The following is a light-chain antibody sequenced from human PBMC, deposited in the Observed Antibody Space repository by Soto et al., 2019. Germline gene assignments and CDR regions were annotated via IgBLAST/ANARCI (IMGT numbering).Light chain of an antibody. CDR3: QQYGSSPTT. V-gene: IGKV3-20*01. J-gene: IGKJ1*01. CDR2: GAS. Sequence: EIVLTQSPGTLSLSPGERATPSCRASQSVSSSYLAWYQQKPGQAPRLLIYGASSRATGIPDRFSGSGSGTDFTLTISGLEPEDFAVYYCQQYGSSPTTFGQGTTVDIK. CDR1: QSVSSSY.